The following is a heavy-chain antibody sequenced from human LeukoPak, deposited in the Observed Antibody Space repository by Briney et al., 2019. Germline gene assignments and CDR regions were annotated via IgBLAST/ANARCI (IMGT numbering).Heavy chain of an antibody. CDR1: GGSISSYY. CDR3: ASMGVLRYFD. Sequence: PSETLSLTCTVSGGSISSYYWSWIRQPAGTALEWIGRIYTSGTITYNPSLKSRVTMSVDTSKNQFSLKLSSVTAADTAVYYCASMGVLRYFDWGQGTLVTVSS. CDR2: IYTSGTI. J-gene: IGHJ4*02. V-gene: IGHV4-4*07. D-gene: IGHD3-9*01.